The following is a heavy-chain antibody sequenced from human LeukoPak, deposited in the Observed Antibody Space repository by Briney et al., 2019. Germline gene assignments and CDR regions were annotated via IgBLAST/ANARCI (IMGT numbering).Heavy chain of an antibody. CDR1: GYTFPGHH. CDR3: ARDGYGGNSLDY. J-gene: IGHJ4*02. CDR2: INPKNGGT. D-gene: IGHD4-23*01. V-gene: IGHV1-2*02. Sequence: VASVKVSCKASGYTFPGHHIHWVRQAPGQGLEWMGWINPKNGGTNYAQKFQGRVTMTRDTSINTAFMELSRLNSDDTAVYFCARDGYGGNSLDYWGQGTLVTVSS.